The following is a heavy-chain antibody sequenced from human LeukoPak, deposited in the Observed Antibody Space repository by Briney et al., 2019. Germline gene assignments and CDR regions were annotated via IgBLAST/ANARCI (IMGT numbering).Heavy chain of an antibody. CDR1: GFLFRGYW. J-gene: IGHJ6*01. Sequence: PGGSLRLSCAASGFLFRGYWMTWVRQAPGKGLQWVASIKQDGSDSYHVDSVKGRFTISRDNAKNSLFLQMSNLRADDTAVYYCAKNIAAPGRVDYQYYAMDEGGQGPRSPSPQ. V-gene: IGHV3-7*01. CDR3: AKNIAAPGRVDYQYYAMDE. CDR2: IKQDGSDS. D-gene: IGHD6-25*01.